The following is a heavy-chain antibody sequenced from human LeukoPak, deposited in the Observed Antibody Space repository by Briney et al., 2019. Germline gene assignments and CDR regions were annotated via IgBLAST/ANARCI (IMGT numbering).Heavy chain of an antibody. CDR1: GGSVSSPGYY. CDR3: ARDHSHNDDSYNLFDI. V-gene: IGHV4-31*03. D-gene: IGHD3-22*01. J-gene: IGHJ3*02. Sequence: PSETLSLTCTVSGGSVSSPGYYWTWIRQYPGKGLVWIGYIYYSGSTYYNPSLKSRITISLDTSKNQFSLKLNSVTAADTAVYFCARDHSHNDDSYNLFDIWGQGTMVTVSS. CDR2: IYYSGST.